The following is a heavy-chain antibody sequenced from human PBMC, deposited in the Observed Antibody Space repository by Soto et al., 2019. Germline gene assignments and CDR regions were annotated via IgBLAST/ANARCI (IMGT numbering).Heavy chain of an antibody. J-gene: IGHJ4*02. Sequence: ASVKVSCKASGYTFTSNYIHWVRQAPGQGLEWMGIINPSGGGTTYTQKFQDRVAMTRDTSTSTVYMELSGLRSEDTAVYYCVREVIYYGSGNPNYFDYWGQGTLVTVSS. CDR3: VREVIYYGSGNPNYFDY. D-gene: IGHD3-10*01. CDR2: INPSGGGT. CDR1: GYTFTSNY. V-gene: IGHV1-46*03.